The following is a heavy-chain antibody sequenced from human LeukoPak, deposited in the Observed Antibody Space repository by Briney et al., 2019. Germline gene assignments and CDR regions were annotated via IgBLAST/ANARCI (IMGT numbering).Heavy chain of an antibody. J-gene: IGHJ4*02. CDR2: FDPEDGET. CDR3: ATAADIVATIPFDY. CDR1: GYTLTELS. D-gene: IGHD5-12*01. V-gene: IGHV1-24*01. Sequence: GASVKVSCKVSGYTLTELSMHWVRQAPGKGLEWMGGFDPEDGETIYAQKFQGRVTMTEDTSTDTAYMELSSLRSEDTAVYYYATAADIVATIPFDYWGQGTLVTVSS.